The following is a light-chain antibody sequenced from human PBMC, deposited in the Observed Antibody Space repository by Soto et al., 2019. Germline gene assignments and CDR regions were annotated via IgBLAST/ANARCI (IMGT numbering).Light chain of an antibody. CDR1: QSVSNNY. V-gene: IGKV3-20*01. J-gene: IGKJ5*01. Sequence: EIVLTQSPGTLSLSPGERATLSCRAIQSVSNNYLAWYQQKPGQAPRLLIFGASKRATGIPDRFSGSGSGRDFTLTISGLEPEDFAVYYCQQYGSSPLISFGQGTRLEIK. CDR2: GAS. CDR3: QQYGSSPLIS.